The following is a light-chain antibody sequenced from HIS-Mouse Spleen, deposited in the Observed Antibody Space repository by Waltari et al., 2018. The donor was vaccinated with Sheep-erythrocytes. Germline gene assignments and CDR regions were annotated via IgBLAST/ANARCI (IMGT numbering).Light chain of an antibody. Sequence: QSALPQPRPVSGSPGQSVTISCPGTSSDVGGSNYASWYQQHPGKAPKLMIYDVSKRPSGVPDRFSGSKSGNTASLTISGLQAEDEADYYCCSYAGSYNHVFATGTKVTVL. CDR3: CSYAGSYNHV. CDR2: DVS. CDR1: SSDVGGSNY. V-gene: IGLV2-11*01. J-gene: IGLJ1*01.